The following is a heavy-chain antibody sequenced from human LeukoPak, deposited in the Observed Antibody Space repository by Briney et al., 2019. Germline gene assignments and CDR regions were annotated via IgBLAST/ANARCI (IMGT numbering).Heavy chain of an antibody. J-gene: IGHJ4*02. CDR3: ARAKRFGELLYG. CDR1: GYSFISYG. CDR2: MNPDSGNT. V-gene: IGHV1-8*01. Sequence: VASVKVSCKASGYSFISYGVNWVRQAPGQGLGWMGWMNPDSGNTGYAQKFQGRVTMTRNTSISTAYMELSSLTSEDTAVYYWARAKRFGELLYGWGQGTLVTVSS. D-gene: IGHD3-10*01.